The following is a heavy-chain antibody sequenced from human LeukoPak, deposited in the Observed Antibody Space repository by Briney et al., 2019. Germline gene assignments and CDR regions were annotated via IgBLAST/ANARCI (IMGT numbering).Heavy chain of an antibody. D-gene: IGHD3-3*01. Sequence: GGSLRLSCAASGFAFSNYAMAWVRQAPGKEPEWVSVITGGGADTYQIDSVKGRFTISRDNSKNTLYLQMNSLRAEDTAVYYCARGRADFWSGYYLSPYFDYWGQGTLVTVSS. J-gene: IGHJ4*02. CDR2: ITGGGADT. V-gene: IGHV3-23*01. CDR1: GFAFSNYA. CDR3: ARGRADFWSGYYLSPYFDY.